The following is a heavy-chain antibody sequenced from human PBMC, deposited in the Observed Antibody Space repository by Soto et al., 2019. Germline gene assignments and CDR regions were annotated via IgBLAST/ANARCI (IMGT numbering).Heavy chain of an antibody. V-gene: IGHV1-18*01. Sequence: QVQLVQSGAEVKKPGASVRVSCKTSGYTFINYGITWVRQAPGQGLEWMGWLSAYNGDTSSSEKLQDRFTMTTDTSTNTVYMDLRSLTSDDTAVYYCARGSAIVGSAEALDVWGQETMVIVSS. CDR2: LSAYNGDT. D-gene: IGHD1-26*01. CDR1: GYTFINYG. CDR3: ARGSAIVGSAEALDV. J-gene: IGHJ3*01.